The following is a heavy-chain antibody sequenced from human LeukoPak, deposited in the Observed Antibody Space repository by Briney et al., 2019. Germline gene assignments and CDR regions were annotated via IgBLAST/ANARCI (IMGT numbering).Heavy chain of an antibody. D-gene: IGHD3-22*01. J-gene: IGHJ4*02. CDR2: IYYSGST. CDR3: ARRTRYYYDSSGVYWFDY. CDR1: GGSISSYY. V-gene: IGHV4-59*12. Sequence: SETLSLTCTVSGGSISSYYWSWIRQPPGKELEWIGYIYYSGSTYYNPSLKSRVTISVDTSKNQFSLKLSSVTAADTAVYYCARRTRYYYDSSGVYWFDYWGQGTLVTVSS.